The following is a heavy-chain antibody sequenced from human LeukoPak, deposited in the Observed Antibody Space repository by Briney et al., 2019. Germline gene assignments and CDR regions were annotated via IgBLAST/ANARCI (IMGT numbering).Heavy chain of an antibody. CDR2: IFYSGST. CDR3: AKSNVIGLIDS. J-gene: IGHJ3*01. V-gene: IGHV4-39*07. CDR1: SGSISTSNYY. Sequence: SETLSLTCTVSSGSISTSNYYWGWVRQPPGKALDWIGNIFYSGSTYYSPSLKSRVTISLDTSRNQFSLKLNSVHAADTAVYYWAKSNVIGLIDSWSQGTMVTVSS. D-gene: IGHD2/OR15-2a*01.